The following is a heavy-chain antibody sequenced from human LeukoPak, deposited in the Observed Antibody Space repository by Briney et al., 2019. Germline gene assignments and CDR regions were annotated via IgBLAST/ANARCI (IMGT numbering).Heavy chain of an antibody. J-gene: IGHJ4*02. D-gene: IGHD3-16*01. CDR1: GFTFSSYA. CDR2: ISGSGGST. CDR3: AKGRYLGAVVVVDDY. V-gene: IGHV3-23*01. Sequence: GGSLRLSCAASGFTFSSYAMGWVRQAPGKGLEWVSAISGSGGSTYYADSVKGRFTISRDNSENRMYLQMKSLRAEDAAVYYCAKGRYLGAVVVVDDYWGQGTLVTVSS.